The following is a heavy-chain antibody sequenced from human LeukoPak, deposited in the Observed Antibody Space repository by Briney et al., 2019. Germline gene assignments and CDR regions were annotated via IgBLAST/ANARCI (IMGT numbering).Heavy chain of an antibody. CDR2: IYTSGST. Sequence: SETLSLTCTVSGGSISGYYWSWIRQPAGKGLEWIGRIYTSGSTNYNPSLKSRVTMSVDTSKNQFSLKLSSVTAADTAVYYCARQAVVYCSGGSCYGGWFDPWGQGTLVTVSS. J-gene: IGHJ5*02. V-gene: IGHV4-4*07. CDR3: ARQAVVYCSGGSCYGGWFDP. D-gene: IGHD2-15*01. CDR1: GGSISGYY.